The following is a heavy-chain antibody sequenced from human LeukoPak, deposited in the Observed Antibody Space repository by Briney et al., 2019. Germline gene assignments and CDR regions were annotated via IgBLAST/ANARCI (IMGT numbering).Heavy chain of an antibody. CDR2: FDPEDGET. D-gene: IGHD4-17*01. V-gene: IGHV1-24*01. J-gene: IGHJ4*02. Sequence: ASVKVSCKVSGYTLTELSMHWVRQAPGKGLEWMGGFDPEDGETIYAQKFQGRVTMTEDTSTDTAYMELSSLRSEGTAVYYCATSLGTVTTIGDFDYWGQGTLVTVSS. CDR1: GYTLTELS. CDR3: ATSLGTVTTIGDFDY.